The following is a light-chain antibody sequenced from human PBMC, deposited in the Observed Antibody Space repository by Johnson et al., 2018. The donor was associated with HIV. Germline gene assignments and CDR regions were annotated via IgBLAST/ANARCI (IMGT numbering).Light chain of an antibody. V-gene: IGLV1-51*01. CDR1: NSNIVNIY. J-gene: IGLJ1*01. Sequence: QSVLTQPPSVSAAPGQKVTISCSASNSNIVNIYISWYQQLPGAAPKLFIYDNHKRPSGIPDRFSGSKSGTSATLAITGLQTGDEADYYCGTWDSSLSAGVFGPGTKVTVL. CDR2: DNH. CDR3: GTWDSSLSAGV.